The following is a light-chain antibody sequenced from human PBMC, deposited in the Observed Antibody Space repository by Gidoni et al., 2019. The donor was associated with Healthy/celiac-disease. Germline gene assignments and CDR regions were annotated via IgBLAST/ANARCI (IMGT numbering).Light chain of an antibody. CDR3: QQYDNPPLT. CDR2: DAS. Sequence: DIQMTQSPSSLSASVGDRVTITCQASQDISNYLNWYQQKPGKAPKLLIYDASNLETGVPSRFSGSGSGTDFTFTISSLQPEGIATYYFQQYDNPPLTFGGGTKVEIK. V-gene: IGKV1-33*01. CDR1: QDISNY. J-gene: IGKJ4*01.